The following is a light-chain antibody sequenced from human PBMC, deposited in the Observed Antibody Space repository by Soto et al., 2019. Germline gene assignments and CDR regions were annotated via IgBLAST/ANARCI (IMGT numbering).Light chain of an antibody. CDR2: AAS. CDR3: QQSHSIPPT. V-gene: IGKV1-39*01. J-gene: IGKJ1*01. CDR1: QSIGSF. Sequence: DIQMTQSPSSLSASVGDRVTITCRASQSIGSFLNWYQHKPGKAPRLLIYAASSLQSGVPSRFSGSGSGTDFTLTISSLQPEDFATYHCQQSHSIPPTFAQGTKVDIK.